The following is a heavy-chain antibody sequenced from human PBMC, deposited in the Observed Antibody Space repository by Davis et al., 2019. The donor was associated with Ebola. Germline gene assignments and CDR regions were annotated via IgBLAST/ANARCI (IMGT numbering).Heavy chain of an antibody. CDR2: ISGRTKDL. Sequence: PGGSLRLSCTASGFNFDSYSMHWIRQAPGQGLEWIASISGRTKDLSYADSVTGRFIISRDNANHYLFLQMNSLTADDTGVYFCARNAIAVPSTGSFSAWGQGTLVTVSS. D-gene: IGHD1-26*01. CDR1: GFNFDSYS. V-gene: IGHV3-21*01. CDR3: ARNAIAVPSTGSFSA. J-gene: IGHJ5*02.